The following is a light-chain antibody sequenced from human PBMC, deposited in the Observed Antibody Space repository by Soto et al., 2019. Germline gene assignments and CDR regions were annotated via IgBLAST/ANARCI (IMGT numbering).Light chain of an antibody. CDR3: LQDYGDSWT. V-gene: IGKV1-6*01. CDR1: RDVGSD. J-gene: IGKJ1*01. Sequence: MSQSPSSLSASVGEKIIITCRASRDVGSDVSWYQQKPGQAPKLLIYAASNLYTGVPSRFSGSRSGTEFTLTISSLQPEDFASYYCLQDYGDSWTFGQGTNVDIK. CDR2: AAS.